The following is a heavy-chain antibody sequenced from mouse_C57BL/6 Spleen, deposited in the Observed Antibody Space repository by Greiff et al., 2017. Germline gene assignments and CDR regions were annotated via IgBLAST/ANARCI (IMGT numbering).Heavy chain of an antibody. Sequence: EVNLVESGGGLVKPGGSLKLSCAASGFTFSDYGMHWVRQAPEKGLEWVAYISSGSSIIYYADTVKGRFTISRDNAKNTLFLQMTSLRSEDTAMYYCARGTTVVDYWGQGTTLTVSS. CDR2: ISSGSSII. CDR1: GFTFSDYG. V-gene: IGHV5-17*01. J-gene: IGHJ2*01. CDR3: ARGTTVVDY. D-gene: IGHD1-1*01.